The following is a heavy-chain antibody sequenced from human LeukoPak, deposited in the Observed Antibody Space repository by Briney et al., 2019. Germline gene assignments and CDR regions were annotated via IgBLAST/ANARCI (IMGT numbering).Heavy chain of an antibody. V-gene: IGHV4-61*02. CDR3: AGKPGYCSGGSCYDY. D-gene: IGHD2-15*01. CDR2: IYTSGST. J-gene: IGHJ4*02. CDR1: GGSISSGSYY. Sequence: SETLSLTCTVSGGSISSGSYYWSWIRQPAGKGLEWIGRIYTSGSTNYNPSLKSRVTISVDTSKNQFSLKLSSVTAADTAVYYCAGKPGYCSGGSCYDYWGQGTLVTVSS.